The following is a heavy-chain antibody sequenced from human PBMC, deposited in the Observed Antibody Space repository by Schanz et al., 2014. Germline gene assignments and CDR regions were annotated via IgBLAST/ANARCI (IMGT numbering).Heavy chain of an antibody. D-gene: IGHD3-10*01. J-gene: IGHJ6*02. Sequence: QVQLVQSGAELKNPGASVKVSCKASGYSFSAYYIHWMRQAPGQGLEWLGRFTHISQKFQGRVTMTRDTSSTTAYMELNSLRSDDTAVYYCARLLHYYGSGTSDVWGQGTTVTVSS. V-gene: IGHV1-2*06. CDR2: FT. CDR3: ARLLHYYGSGTSDV. CDR1: GYSFSAYY.